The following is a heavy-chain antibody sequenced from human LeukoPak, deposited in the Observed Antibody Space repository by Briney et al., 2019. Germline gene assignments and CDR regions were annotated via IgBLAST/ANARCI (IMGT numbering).Heavy chain of an antibody. J-gene: IGHJ3*02. CDR1: GGSISSGSYY. Sequence: PSETLSLTCTVSGGSISSGSYYWGWIRQPAGKGLEWIGRIYTSGSTNYNPSLMSRVTISVYTSKNQFSLKLSSVTAADTAVYYCARERDGYNWAYDAFDIWGQGTMVTVSS. CDR2: IYTSGST. D-gene: IGHD5-24*01. V-gene: IGHV4-61*02. CDR3: ARERDGYNWAYDAFDI.